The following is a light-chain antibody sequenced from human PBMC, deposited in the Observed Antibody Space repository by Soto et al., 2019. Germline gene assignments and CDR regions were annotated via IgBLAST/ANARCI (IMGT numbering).Light chain of an antibody. CDR1: SSDVGGYNY. V-gene: IGLV2-8*01. CDR3: SSYAGSNIFYV. CDR2: EVN. J-gene: IGLJ1*01. Sequence: QSALTQPPSASGSPGQSVTISSTGTSSDVGGYNYVSWYQQHPGKAPKLMIYEVNKRPSGVPDRFSGSKSGNTASLTVSGLQAEDEADYYCSSYAGSNIFYVFGTGTKVTVL.